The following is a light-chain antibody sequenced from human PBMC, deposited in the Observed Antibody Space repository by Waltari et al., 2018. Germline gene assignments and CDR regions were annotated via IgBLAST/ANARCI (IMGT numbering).Light chain of an antibody. J-gene: IGLJ3*02. CDR2: LPSDGSH. CDR1: SGHSDYA. CDR3: QAWGTGTWV. Sequence: QLVLTQSPSASASLGASVKLACTLSSGHSDYAIAGHQQQPEKGPRYWMKLPSDGSHKKGDGIPARFSGSSSGAERYLTISSLQSEDEADYYCQAWGTGTWVFGGGTKLTVL. V-gene: IGLV4-69*01.